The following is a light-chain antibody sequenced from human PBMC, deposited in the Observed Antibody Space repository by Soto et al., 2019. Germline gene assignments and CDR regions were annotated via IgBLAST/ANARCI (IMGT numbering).Light chain of an antibody. J-gene: IGKJ2*01. CDR2: QVS. V-gene: IGKV2-30*01. CDR1: QSPVISGGNTL. Sequence: DVLMTQSPLFLPVTLGQSASISCRSSQSPVISGGNTLLNWFQQRPGQPPRRLIYQVSDRDLGGPVRFSRSGSDDEFTVKISRLEAEDAGVYDYRYGASWPYTFGQGRKLEI. CDR3: RYGASWPYT.